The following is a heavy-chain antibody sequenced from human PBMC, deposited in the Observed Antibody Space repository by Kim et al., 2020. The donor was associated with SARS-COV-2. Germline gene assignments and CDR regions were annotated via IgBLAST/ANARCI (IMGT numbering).Heavy chain of an antibody. CDR3: ARDLRQWLAHTSPDYDYYGMDV. CDR1: GFTFSNYA. Sequence: GRSLRLSCVASGFTFSNYAMHWVRQAPGKGLGWVTVISNDGSNKYYIDSVKGRFTISRDNSKSTLYLQMNSLRADDTGVYYCARDLRQWLAHTSPDYDYYGMDVWGQGTTVTVSS. D-gene: IGHD6-19*01. CDR2: ISNDGSNK. V-gene: IGHV3-30-3*01. J-gene: IGHJ6*02.